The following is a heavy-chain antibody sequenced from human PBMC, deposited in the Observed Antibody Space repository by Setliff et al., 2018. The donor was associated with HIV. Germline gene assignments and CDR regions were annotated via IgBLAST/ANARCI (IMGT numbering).Heavy chain of an antibody. CDR1: GGTFSSHA. V-gene: IGHV1-69*13. CDR2: IIPMFGST. D-gene: IGHD3-22*01. CDR3: ARDDHYYDMGSIYSDWYFDV. Sequence: SVKVSCKAYGGTFSSHAINWVRQAPGQGLEWMGGIIPMFGSTTYAQKFYGRVTITADESTDTVEMELTSLTSEDTAMYYCARDDHYYDMGSIYSDWYFDVWGPATQVTVSS. J-gene: IGHJ2*01.